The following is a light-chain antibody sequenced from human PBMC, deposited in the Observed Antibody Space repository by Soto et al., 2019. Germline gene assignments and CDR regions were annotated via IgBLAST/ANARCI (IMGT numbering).Light chain of an antibody. CDR3: QQDDSLPYT. V-gene: IGKV1-12*01. CDR2: GAS. J-gene: IGKJ2*01. Sequence: DIQMTQSPSSVSASVGDRVTITCRASQGISRWLAWYQQKPGKAPKLLISGASSLQSGVPSRFSGSASGTDFTLTISSLQPEDVATYYCQQDDSLPYTFGQGTKLEIK. CDR1: QGISRW.